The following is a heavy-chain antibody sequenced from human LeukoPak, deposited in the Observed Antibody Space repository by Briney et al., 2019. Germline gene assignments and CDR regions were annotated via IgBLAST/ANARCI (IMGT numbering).Heavy chain of an antibody. CDR2: ILYTGSA. J-gene: IGHJ2*01. D-gene: IGHD3-3*01. CDR1: GDSISSSRHY. CDR3: ASGGDFGVPDPWYFDL. Sequence: SETLSLTCSVSGDSISSSRHYWVWIRQPPGKGLEWIGSILYTGSAFYNPSLKSRMTISVDTSKNQFSLNLSSVTAADTAVYYCASGGDFGVPDPWYFDLWGRGTLVTVSS. V-gene: IGHV4-39*07.